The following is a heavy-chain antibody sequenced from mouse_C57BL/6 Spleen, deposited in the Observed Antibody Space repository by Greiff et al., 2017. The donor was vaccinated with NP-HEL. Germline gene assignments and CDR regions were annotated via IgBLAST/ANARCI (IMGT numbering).Heavy chain of an antibody. CDR1: GYTFTSYW. CDR2: IHPSDSDP. CDR3: APQTAQATWFAY. V-gene: IGHV1-74*01. D-gene: IGHD3-2*02. Sequence: QVQLQQPGAELVKPGASVKVSCKASGYTFTSYWMHWVKQRPGHGLEWIGRIHPSDSDPNYTQKFKGKATLTVDKSSSTAYMQLSSLTSEDSAVYYCAPQTAQATWFAYWGQGTLVTVSA. J-gene: IGHJ3*01.